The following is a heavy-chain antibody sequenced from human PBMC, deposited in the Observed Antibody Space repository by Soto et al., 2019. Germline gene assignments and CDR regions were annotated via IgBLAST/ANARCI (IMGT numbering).Heavy chain of an antibody. V-gene: IGHV5-51*03. J-gene: IGHJ4*02. CDR3: ARRGGGYCSGGSCPDFDY. Sequence: EVQLVQSGAEVKKPGESLQISCKGSGYSFTSYWIGWVRQMPGKGLEWMGIIYPGDSDTRYSPSFQGQVTISADKSISTAYLQWSSLKASDTAMYYCARRGGGYCSGGSCPDFDYWGQGTLVTVSS. D-gene: IGHD2-15*01. CDR1: GYSFTSYW. CDR2: IYPGDSDT.